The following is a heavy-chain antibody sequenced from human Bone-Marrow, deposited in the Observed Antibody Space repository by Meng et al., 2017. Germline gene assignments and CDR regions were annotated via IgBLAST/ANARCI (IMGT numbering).Heavy chain of an antibody. CDR3: ARRLTGNYYYGMDV. J-gene: IGHJ6*02. CDR2: MNLNSGNT. D-gene: IGHD3-9*01. V-gene: IGHV1-8*03. CDR1: GYTFTSYD. Sequence: ASVKVSCKASGYTFTSYDINWVRQATGQGLEWMGWMNLNSGNTGYAQKFQGRVTITRNTSISTAYMELSSLRSEDTAVYYCARRLTGNYYYGMDVWGQGTTVTVSS.